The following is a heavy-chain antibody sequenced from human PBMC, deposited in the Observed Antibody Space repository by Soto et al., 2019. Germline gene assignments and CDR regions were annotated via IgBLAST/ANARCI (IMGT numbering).Heavy chain of an antibody. Sequence: EVQLVESGGGLVQPGGSMKLTCAASGFTLSGSFIHWVRQASGKGLEWVGRIASRTHNYATAYGTSVQGRFTVSRDDSLNSAYLQMNGLKTEDSAVYFCAGLMYTFFDRFDCWGRGILVTVSS. CDR1: GFTLSGSF. V-gene: IGHV3-73*02. D-gene: IGHD3-16*01. CDR2: IASRTHNYAT. CDR3: AGLMYTFFDRFDC. J-gene: IGHJ4*02.